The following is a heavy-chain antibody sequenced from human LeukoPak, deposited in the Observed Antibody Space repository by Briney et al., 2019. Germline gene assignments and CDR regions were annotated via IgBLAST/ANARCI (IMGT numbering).Heavy chain of an antibody. D-gene: IGHD2-8*02. CDR1: GYMFTNYG. CDR2: INPYNGNT. J-gene: IGHJ4*02. Sequence: ASVTVSFTASGYMFTNYGITWVRQAPGQGLEWMGWINPYNGNTNYVQKLQGRVTMTTDTSTTTAYMELRSLRSDDTAVYYCARGGVSSYYFDYWGQGTLVTVSS. V-gene: IGHV1-18*01. CDR3: ARGGVSSYYFDY.